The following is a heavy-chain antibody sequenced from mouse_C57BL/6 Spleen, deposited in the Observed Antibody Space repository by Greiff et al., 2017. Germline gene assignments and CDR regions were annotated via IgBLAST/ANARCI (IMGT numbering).Heavy chain of an antibody. Sequence: VQLQQSGAELVKPGASVKMSCKASGYTFTSYWMHWVKQRPGQGLEWIGKIDPYNDDTKYNEKFKGKATLTVDKSSSTAYMELSRLTSEDSAVYYCASVSYYYSLDYWGQGTSVTVSS. CDR3: ASVSYYYSLDY. V-gene: IGHV1-69*02. CDR2: IDPYNDDT. J-gene: IGHJ4*01. D-gene: IGHD1-1*01. CDR1: GYTFTSYW.